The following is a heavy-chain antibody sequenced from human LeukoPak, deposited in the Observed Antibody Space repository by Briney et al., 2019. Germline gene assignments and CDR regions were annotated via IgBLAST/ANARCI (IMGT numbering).Heavy chain of an antibody. CDR1: GYTFTGYS. V-gene: IGHV7-4-1*02. CDR3: ARDASTINFDY. Sequence: ASVKVSCKASGYTFTGYSINWLRQAPGRGLEWMGWITTSTGNPTYAQGFTGRFVFSLDTSVSTTYLHINSLKAEDTAVSYCARDASTINFDYWGQGTLVTVSS. J-gene: IGHJ4*02. CDR2: ITTSTGNP. D-gene: IGHD5/OR15-5a*01.